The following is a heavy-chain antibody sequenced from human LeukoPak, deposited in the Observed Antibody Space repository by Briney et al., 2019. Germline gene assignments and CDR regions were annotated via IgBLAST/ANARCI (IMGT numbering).Heavy chain of an antibody. Sequence: PGGSLSLSCAASGFIFSSYSMSWVRQAPGKGLEWVSSISSTSTYIFYADSVKGRFTISSDNAKNSLYLQLNSLTADDTALYYCVREFYRSHFDYWGQGTLVTVSS. V-gene: IGHV3-21*01. J-gene: IGHJ4*02. CDR3: VREFYRSHFDY. CDR1: GFIFSSYS. CDR2: ISSTSTYI. D-gene: IGHD3-16*02.